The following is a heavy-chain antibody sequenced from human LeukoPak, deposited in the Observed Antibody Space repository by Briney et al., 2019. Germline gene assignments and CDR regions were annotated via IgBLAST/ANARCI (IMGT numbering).Heavy chain of an antibody. J-gene: IGHJ4*02. CDR1: GFTFSSYG. D-gene: IGHD3-22*01. Sequence: PEGSLRLSCAASGFTFSSYGMHWVRQAPGKGLEWVAVISYDGSNKYYADSVKGRFTISRDNSKNTLYLQMNSLRAEDTAVYYCARWYYYDSSGYYSYWGQGTLVTVSS. V-gene: IGHV3-30*03. CDR2: ISYDGSNK. CDR3: ARWYYYDSSGYYSY.